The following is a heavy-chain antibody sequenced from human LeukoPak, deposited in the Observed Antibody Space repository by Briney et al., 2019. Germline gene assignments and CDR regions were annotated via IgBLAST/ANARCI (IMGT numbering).Heavy chain of an antibody. D-gene: IGHD3-10*01. CDR1: GFTFSSYA. J-gene: IGHJ3*02. V-gene: IGHV3-7*03. CDR2: IKQDGSEK. CDR3: ARDRVDMKFDI. Sequence: GGSLRLSCAASGFTFSSYAMSWVRQAPGKGLEWVANIKQDGSEKYYVDSVKGRFTISRDNAKNSLYLQMNSLRGEDTAVYYCARDRVDMKFDIWGQGTMVTVSS.